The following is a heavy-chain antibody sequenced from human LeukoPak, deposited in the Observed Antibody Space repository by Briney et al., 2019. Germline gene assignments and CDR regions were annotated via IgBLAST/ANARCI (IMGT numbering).Heavy chain of an antibody. CDR1: GFNIGPYA. CDR3: ATWAFYHNLDV. Sequence: PGGSLRLSCAASGFNIGPYAMYWVRQGPGRGLEWVSVIKADGSGTFYSDSVRGRFTTSRDNSKNSLYLQMSSLTSDDTAFYCATWAFYHNLDVWGQGTTVAVSS. J-gene: IGHJ6*02. D-gene: IGHD2/OR15-2a*01. V-gene: IGHV3-43*02. CDR2: IKADGSGT.